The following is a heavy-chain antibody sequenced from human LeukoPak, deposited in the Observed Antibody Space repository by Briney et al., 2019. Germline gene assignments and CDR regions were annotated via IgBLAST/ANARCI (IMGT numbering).Heavy chain of an antibody. Sequence: SETLSLTCTVSGGSISSYYWSWIRQPPGKGLEWIGYIYYSGSTNYNPSLKSRVTISVDTSKNQFSLKLSSVTAADTAVYYCARELPYSGTGVGWFDPWGQGTLVTVSS. CDR2: IYYSGST. D-gene: IGHD1-26*01. CDR1: GGSISSYY. V-gene: IGHV4-59*01. CDR3: ARELPYSGTGVGWFDP. J-gene: IGHJ5*02.